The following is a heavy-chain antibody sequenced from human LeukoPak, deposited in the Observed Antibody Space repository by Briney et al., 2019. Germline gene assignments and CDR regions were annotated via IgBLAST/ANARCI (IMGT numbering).Heavy chain of an antibody. J-gene: IGHJ4*02. D-gene: IGHD6-13*01. CDR2: ISAYNGNT. Sequence: ASVKVSCKSSGYTFTSYGISWVRQAPGQGLEWMGWISAYNGNTNYAQKFQGRVTMTEDTSTDTAYMELSSLRSEDTAVYYCATTPLFGYSSSWSYFDYWGQGTLVTVSS. CDR3: ATTPLFGYSSSWSYFDY. V-gene: IGHV1-18*01. CDR1: GYTFTSYG.